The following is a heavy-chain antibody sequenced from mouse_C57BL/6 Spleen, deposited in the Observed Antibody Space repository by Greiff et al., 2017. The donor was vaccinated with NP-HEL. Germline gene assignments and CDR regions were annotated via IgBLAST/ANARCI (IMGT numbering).Heavy chain of an antibody. CDR2: IDPSDSYT. V-gene: IGHV1-50*01. Sequence: VQLQQPGAELVKPGASVKLSCKASGYTFTSYWMQWVKQRPGQGLEWIGEIDPSDSYTNYNQKFKGKATLTVDTSSSTAYMQLSSLTSEDSAVYYCARRFYYGYGFDYWGQGTTLTVSS. CDR3: ARRFYYGYGFDY. CDR1: GYTFTSYW. J-gene: IGHJ2*01. D-gene: IGHD2-2*01.